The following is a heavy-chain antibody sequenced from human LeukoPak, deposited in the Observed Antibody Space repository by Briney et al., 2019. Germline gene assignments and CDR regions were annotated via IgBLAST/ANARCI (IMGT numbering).Heavy chain of an antibody. V-gene: IGHV1-18*01. J-gene: IGHJ5*02. D-gene: IGHD3-22*01. Sequence: ASVNVSCKASGYTFTSYGISWVRQAPGQGLAGMGWISAYNGNTNYAQKLQGRVTMTTDTSTSTAYIELRSLRSDATAVYYCARINMIVTDWFDPWGQGTLVTVSS. CDR1: GYTFTSYG. CDR2: ISAYNGNT. CDR3: ARINMIVTDWFDP.